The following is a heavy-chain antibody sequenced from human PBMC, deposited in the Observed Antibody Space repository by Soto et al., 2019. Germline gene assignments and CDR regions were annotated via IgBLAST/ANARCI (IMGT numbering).Heavy chain of an antibody. CDR3: ARDRGGEWELYYYYYGMDV. D-gene: IGHD1-26*01. J-gene: IGHJ6*02. Sequence: QVQLVQSGAEVKKPGASVKVSCKASGYTFTSYGISWVRQAPGQGLEWMGWISAYNGNTTYAQKLQGRVTMTTDTSTSTGYMELRSLRSDDTAVYYCARDRGGEWELYYYYYGMDVWGQGTTVTVSS. CDR1: GYTFTSYG. V-gene: IGHV1-18*04. CDR2: ISAYNGNT.